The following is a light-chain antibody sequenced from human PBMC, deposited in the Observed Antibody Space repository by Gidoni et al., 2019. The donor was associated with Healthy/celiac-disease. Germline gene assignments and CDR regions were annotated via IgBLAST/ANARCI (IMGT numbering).Light chain of an antibody. V-gene: IGKV4-1*01. CDR3: QQYYSTPLT. Sequence: DIVMNQSPDSLAVSLGERATINCTSSQSVLYSSNNKHYLASYQQKPGQPPKLLIYWASTRESGVPDRFSGSGSGTDFTLTISSRQAEDVAVYYCQQYYSTPLTFGGGTKLEIK. CDR1: QSVLYSSNNKHY. CDR2: WAS. J-gene: IGKJ4*01.